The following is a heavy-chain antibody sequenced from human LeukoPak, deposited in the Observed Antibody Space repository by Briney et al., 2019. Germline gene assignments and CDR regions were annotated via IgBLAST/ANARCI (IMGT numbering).Heavy chain of an antibody. CDR2: ISTYNGNT. CDR1: GYSFVLYG. V-gene: IGHV1-18*01. D-gene: IGHD3-22*01. CDR3: ARGAIYYYDSSGTFDY. J-gene: IGHJ4*02. Sequence: ASVKVSCKASGYSFVLYGISWVRQAPGQGPEWMGWISTYNGNTKYAEKFQGRVTMTTDTPTSTAYMELRSLRSDDTAVYYCARGAIYYYDSSGTFDYWGQGTLVTVSS.